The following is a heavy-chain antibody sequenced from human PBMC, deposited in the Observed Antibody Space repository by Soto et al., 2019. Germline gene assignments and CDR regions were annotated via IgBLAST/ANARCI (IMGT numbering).Heavy chain of an antibody. CDR2: IRSKAYGGTT. V-gene: IGHV3-49*03. Sequence: GGSLRLSCTASGFTFGDYAMIWFRQAPGKGLEWVGFIRSKAYGGTTEYAASVKGRFTISRDDSKSIAYLQMNSLKTEDTAVYYCTRATKPHYYYYGMDVWGQGTTVTVSS. J-gene: IGHJ6*02. D-gene: IGHD1-1*01. CDR3: TRATKPHYYYYGMDV. CDR1: GFTFGDYA.